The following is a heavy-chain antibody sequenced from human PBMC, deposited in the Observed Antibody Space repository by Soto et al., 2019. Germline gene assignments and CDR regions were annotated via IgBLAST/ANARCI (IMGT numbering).Heavy chain of an antibody. Sequence: HPGGSLRLSCAAYGFTFSSYGMHWVRQAPGKGLEWVAVISYDGSNKYYADSVKGRFTISRDNSKNTLYLQMNSLRAEDTAVYYCANSDYYDSSGYNDYWGQGTLVTVSS. V-gene: IGHV3-30*18. D-gene: IGHD3-22*01. CDR3: ANSDYYDSSGYNDY. CDR2: ISYDGSNK. CDR1: GFTFSSYG. J-gene: IGHJ4*02.